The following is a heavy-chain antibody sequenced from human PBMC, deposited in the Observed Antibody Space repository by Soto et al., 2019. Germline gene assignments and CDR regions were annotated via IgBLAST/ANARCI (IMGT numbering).Heavy chain of an antibody. CDR1: GYTFTNYG. J-gene: IGHJ4*02. V-gene: IGHV1-18*04. Sequence: QSQLVQSDAEVTKLGASSKFSCKASGYTFTNYGHSWLRQAPGQGLEWMGWIGPFSGNTTYAKKFEDRVTLTRETSRMTEYKELRTLRSDVTEMYYCESDCSGGNCHGSHIDYRGQGTLVTVSS. D-gene: IGHD2-15*01. CDR3: ESDCSGGNCHGSHIDY. CDR2: IGPFSGNT.